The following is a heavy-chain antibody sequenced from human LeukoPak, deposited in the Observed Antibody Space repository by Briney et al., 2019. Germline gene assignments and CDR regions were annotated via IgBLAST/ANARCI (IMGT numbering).Heavy chain of an antibody. CDR2: ISSSSSYI. CDR3: ARAQNRIAAAGTTSY. D-gene: IGHD6-13*01. V-gene: IGHV3-21*01. Sequence: GGSLRLSCEASGFTFSSYSMNWVRQAPGKGREWVSSISSSSSYIYYADSVKGRFTISRDNAKNSLYLQMNSLRAEDTAVYYCARAQNRIAAAGTTSYWGQGTLVTVSS. CDR1: GFTFSSYS. J-gene: IGHJ4*02.